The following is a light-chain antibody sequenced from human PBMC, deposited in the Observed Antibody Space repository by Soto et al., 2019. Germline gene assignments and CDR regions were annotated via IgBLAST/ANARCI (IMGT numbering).Light chain of an antibody. V-gene: IGLV1-44*01. Sequence: SVLPKPPSSSGTPGQRVTISCSGSSSNIGSKTVNWYQQLPGTAPKLLIYSNYQRPSGVPDRFSGSKSGTSASLAISGLQSEDEADYYCSAWDASLNGYVFGTGTKVTVL. J-gene: IGLJ1*01. CDR1: SSNIGSKT. CDR2: SNY. CDR3: SAWDASLNGYV.